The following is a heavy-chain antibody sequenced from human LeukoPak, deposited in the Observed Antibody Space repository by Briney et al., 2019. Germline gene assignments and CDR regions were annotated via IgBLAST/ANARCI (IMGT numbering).Heavy chain of an antibody. J-gene: IGHJ6*03. CDR2: IIPMFGTT. CDR3: ASVTVTTWAPDGHMDV. CDR1: GGTFSNYA. D-gene: IGHD4-11*01. Sequence: SVKVPCKASGGTFSNYAISWVRQAPGQGLEWMGRIIPMFGTTNYAQKFQGRVTITTDESTSTAYMEVSSLRIEDTAVYYCASVTVTTWAPDGHMDVWGKGTTVTVSS. V-gene: IGHV1-69*05.